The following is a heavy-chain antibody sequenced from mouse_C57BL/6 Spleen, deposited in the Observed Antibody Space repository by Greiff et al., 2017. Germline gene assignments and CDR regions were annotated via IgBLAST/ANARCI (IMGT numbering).Heavy chain of an antibody. Sequence: QVQLQQPGAELVKPGASVKLSCKASGYTFTSYWMHWVKQRPGQGLEWIGMIHPNSGSTNYNEKFKSKATLTVYKSSSTAYMQLSSLTSEYSAVYYCARGRDSTAPWMDYWGQGTSVTVSA. J-gene: IGHJ4*01. CDR3: ARGRDSTAPWMDY. CDR2: IHPNSGST. CDR1: GYTFTSYW. D-gene: IGHD1-2*01. V-gene: IGHV1-64*01.